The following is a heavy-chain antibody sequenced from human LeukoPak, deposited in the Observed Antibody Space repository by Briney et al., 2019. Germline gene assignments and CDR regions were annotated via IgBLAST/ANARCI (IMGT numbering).Heavy chain of an antibody. Sequence: SVKVSCKASGGTFSSYAISWVRQAPRQGLEWMGGIIPIFGTADYAQKFQGRVTITADESTSTAYMELSSLRSEDTAVYYCARGQKVGAGGYFDYWGQGTLVTVSS. V-gene: IGHV1-69*01. D-gene: IGHD1-26*01. CDR3: ARGQKVGAGGYFDY. CDR2: IIPIFGTA. J-gene: IGHJ4*02. CDR1: GGTFSSYA.